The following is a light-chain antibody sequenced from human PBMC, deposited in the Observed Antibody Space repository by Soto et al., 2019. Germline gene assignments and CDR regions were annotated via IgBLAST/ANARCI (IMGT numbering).Light chain of an antibody. V-gene: IGLV4-60*02. CDR1: SGHSSYI. Sequence: QLVLTQSSSASASLGSSVKLTCTLSSGHSSYIIAWHQQQRGKAPRYLMKLEGSGSYNKGSGVPDRFSGSTSGADRYLTISNLQFEDEADYYCETWDSNTWVFGGGTKLTVL. CDR2: LEGSGSY. CDR3: ETWDSNTWV. J-gene: IGLJ3*02.